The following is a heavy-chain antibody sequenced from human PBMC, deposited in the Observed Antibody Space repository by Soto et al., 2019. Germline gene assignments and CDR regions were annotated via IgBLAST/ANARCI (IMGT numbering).Heavy chain of an antibody. D-gene: IGHD2-15*01. CDR2: IIPIFGTA. CDR3: ARGYCSGGSCYRGLDWFDP. J-gene: IGHJ5*02. Sequence: QVQLVQSGAEVKKPGSSVKVSCKASGGTFSSYAISWVRQAPGQGLEWMGGIIPIFGTANYAQKFQGRVTITADESTSTAYIELSSLRSEDTAVYYCARGYCSGGSCYRGLDWFDPWGQGTLVTVSS. V-gene: IGHV1-69*12. CDR1: GGTFSSYA.